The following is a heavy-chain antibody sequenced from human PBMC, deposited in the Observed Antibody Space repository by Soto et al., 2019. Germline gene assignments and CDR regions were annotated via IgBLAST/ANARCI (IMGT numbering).Heavy chain of an antibody. CDR2: IYDDGTT. V-gene: IGHV4-59*03. CDR3: VSSRSAIYGDALDV. CDR1: GGSISSYF. J-gene: IGHJ3*01. D-gene: IGHD2-2*01. Sequence: VQLQASGPGLVKPSETLSLTCSVSGGSISSYFRNWLRQPPGKGLEWIGYIYDDGTTDYNPSLKSRVTILLDMSKNQFSLKLSSVTAADTAVYYCVSSRSAIYGDALDVWGQGTMVTVSS.